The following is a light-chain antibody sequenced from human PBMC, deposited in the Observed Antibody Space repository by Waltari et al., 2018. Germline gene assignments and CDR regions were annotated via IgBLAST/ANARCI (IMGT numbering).Light chain of an antibody. CDR2: EVS. CDR3: MQALEFPPT. J-gene: IGKJ4*01. CDR1: QSLLDSEDGNTY. V-gene: IGKV2-40*01. Sequence: VMTQTPLSLPVPLGEPASISCRSSQSLLDSEDGNTYLEWYLQKPGQSPQLLIYEVSNRASGVPDRFSGSGSDTDFTLKISRVEAEDVGVYYCMQALEFPPTFGGGTKVEIK.